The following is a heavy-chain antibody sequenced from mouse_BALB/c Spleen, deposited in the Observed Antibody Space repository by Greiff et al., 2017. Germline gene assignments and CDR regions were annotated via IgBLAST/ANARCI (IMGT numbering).Heavy chain of an antibody. Sequence: EVQLQQSGAELVRSGASVKLSCTASGFNIKDYYMHWVKQRPEQGLEWIGWIDPANGNTKYDPKFQGKATITADTSSNTAYLQLSSLTSEDTAVYYCARHYDGYYFDYWGQGTTLTVSS. CDR2: IDPANGNT. V-gene: IGHV14-3*02. J-gene: IGHJ2*01. CDR3: ARHYDGYYFDY. CDR1: GFNIKDYY. D-gene: IGHD2-3*01.